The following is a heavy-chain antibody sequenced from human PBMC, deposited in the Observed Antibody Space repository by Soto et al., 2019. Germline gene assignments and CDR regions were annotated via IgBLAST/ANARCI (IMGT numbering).Heavy chain of an antibody. J-gene: IGHJ3*01. Sequence: DSVEVSCKASGYTFTSYCISWVLQAPGQGLEWMGWISAYNDYTNLAQKFQGRITLTTDASTNTAYMELQILRSDDTAMYYCARGRGVVIPAGTPDAFDVWGEGTMVTVSS. V-gene: IGHV1-18*01. D-gene: IGHD6-13*01. CDR2: ISAYNDYT. CDR3: ARGRGVVIPAGTPDAFDV. CDR1: GYTFTSYC.